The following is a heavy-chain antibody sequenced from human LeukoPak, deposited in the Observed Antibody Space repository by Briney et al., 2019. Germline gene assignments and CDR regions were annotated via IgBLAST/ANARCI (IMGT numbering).Heavy chain of an antibody. CDR3: ARGRSWYDWFDP. CDR1: GVSISSYS. CDR2: ISYSGST. V-gene: IGHV4-59*01. Sequence: PSETLSLTCTVSGVSISSYSWSWIRQPPGKGLEWIGYISYSGSTNYSPSLKSRVTISVDTSKNQFSLKLSSVTAADTAVYYCARGRSWYDWFDPWGQGTLVTVSS. D-gene: IGHD6-13*01. J-gene: IGHJ5*02.